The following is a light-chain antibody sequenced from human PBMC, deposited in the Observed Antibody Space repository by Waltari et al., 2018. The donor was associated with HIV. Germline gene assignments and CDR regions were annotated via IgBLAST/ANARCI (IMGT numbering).Light chain of an antibody. CDR1: YSNIGSNT. CDR2: SNK. CDR3: AAWDDSLHGEL. V-gene: IGLV1-44*01. J-gene: IGLJ2*01. Sequence: QSVLTQTPSLSGTPGQRVTISCSGGYSNIGSNTVNWYQPVPGTAPRLLIYSNKQRPSGVPDRFSGSKSGTSASLVISELQSQDEADYHCAAWDDSLHGELFGGGTKLTVL.